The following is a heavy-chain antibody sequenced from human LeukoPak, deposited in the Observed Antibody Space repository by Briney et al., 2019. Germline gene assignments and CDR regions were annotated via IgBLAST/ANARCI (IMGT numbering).Heavy chain of an antibody. D-gene: IGHD6-13*01. CDR2: TNPNSGGT. Sequence: ASVKVSCKASGYTFTGYYMHWVRQAPGQGLEWMGRTNPNSGGTNYAQKFQGRVTMTRDTSISTAYMELSRLRSDDTAVYYCARDIAAAGTSLWDWGQGTLVTVSS. J-gene: IGHJ4*02. V-gene: IGHV1-2*06. CDR1: GYTFTGYY. CDR3: ARDIAAAGTSLWD.